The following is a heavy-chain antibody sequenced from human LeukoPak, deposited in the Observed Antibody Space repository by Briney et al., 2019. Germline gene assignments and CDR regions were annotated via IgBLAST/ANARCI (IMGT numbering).Heavy chain of an antibody. CDR1: GGSISSGGYY. CDR3: ARDGYYDSSGKGFDY. Sequence: SETPSLTCTVSGGSISSGGYYWSWIRQHPGKGLEWIGYIYYSGSTYYNPSLKSRVTISVDTSKNQFSLKLSSVTAADTAVYYCARDGYYDSSGKGFDYWGQGTLVTVSS. CDR2: IYYSGST. D-gene: IGHD3-22*01. J-gene: IGHJ4*02. V-gene: IGHV4-31*03.